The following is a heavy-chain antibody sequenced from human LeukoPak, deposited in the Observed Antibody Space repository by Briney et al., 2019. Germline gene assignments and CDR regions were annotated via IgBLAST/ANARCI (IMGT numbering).Heavy chain of an antibody. Sequence: PGGSLRLSCAASGFTFSSYAMHWVRQAPGKGLEWVAVISYDGSNKYYADSVKGRFTISRDNSKNTLYLQMNSLRAGDTAVYYCARGSGSYYSDYWGQGTLVTVSS. CDR1: GFTFSSYA. D-gene: IGHD1-26*01. V-gene: IGHV3-30*04. CDR2: ISYDGSNK. J-gene: IGHJ4*02. CDR3: ARGSGSYYSDY.